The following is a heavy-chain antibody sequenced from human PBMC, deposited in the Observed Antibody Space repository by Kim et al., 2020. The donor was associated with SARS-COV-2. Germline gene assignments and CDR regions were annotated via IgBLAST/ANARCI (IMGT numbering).Heavy chain of an antibody. J-gene: IGHJ5*02. CDR2: FDPEDGET. CDR1: GYTLTELS. CDR3: ATDFTLGSSSWFNWFDP. Sequence: ASVKVSCKVSGYTLTELSMHWVRQAPGKGLEWMGGFDPEDGETIYAQKFQGRVTMTEDTSTDTAYMELSSLRSEDTAVYYCATDFTLGSSSWFNWFDPWGQGTLVTVSS. V-gene: IGHV1-24*01. D-gene: IGHD6-13*01.